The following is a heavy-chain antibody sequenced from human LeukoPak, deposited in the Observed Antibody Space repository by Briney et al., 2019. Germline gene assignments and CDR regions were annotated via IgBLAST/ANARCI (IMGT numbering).Heavy chain of an antibody. CDR2: IIPIFGTA. CDR3: ATIFMLRFLEWSGNYFDY. V-gene: IGHV1-69*01. Sequence: SVKVSCKASGGTFSSYAISWVRQAPGQGLEWMGGIIPIFGTANYAQKFQGRVTITADESTSTAYMELSSLRSEDTAVYYCATIFMLRFLEWSGNYFDYWGQGTLVTVSS. CDR1: GGTFSSYA. J-gene: IGHJ4*02. D-gene: IGHD3-3*01.